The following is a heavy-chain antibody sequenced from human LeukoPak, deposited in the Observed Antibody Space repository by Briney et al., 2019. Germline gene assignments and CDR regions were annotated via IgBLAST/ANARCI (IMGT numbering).Heavy chain of an antibody. CDR2: MNPSSGST. J-gene: IGHJ4*02. V-gene: IGHV1-2*02. CDR1: GYTFTGYY. D-gene: IGHD7-27*01. CDR3: ARGTGDWGLHYFAY. Sequence: ASVKVSCTASGYTFTGYYLHWVRQAPGQGLEWMGWMNPSSGSTKFAQKFQGRVSMTRDTSISAAYLDLSSLRFDDTAVYFCARGTGDWGLHYFAYWGQGTLVIVSS.